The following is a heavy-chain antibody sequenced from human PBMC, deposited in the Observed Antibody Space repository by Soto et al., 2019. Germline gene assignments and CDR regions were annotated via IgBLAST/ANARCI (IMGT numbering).Heavy chain of an antibody. CDR3: ARDGSDDSSGYLEAYYFGY. J-gene: IGHJ4*02. CDR1: GGSISSGDYY. V-gene: IGHV4-30-4*01. CDR2: IYYSGST. D-gene: IGHD3-22*01. Sequence: PSETLSLTCTVSGGSISSGDYYWSWIRQPPGKGLEWIGYIYYSGSTYYNPSLKSRVTISVDTSKNQFSLKLSSVTAADTAVYYCARDGSDDSSGYLEAYYFGYWGQGTLVTVSS.